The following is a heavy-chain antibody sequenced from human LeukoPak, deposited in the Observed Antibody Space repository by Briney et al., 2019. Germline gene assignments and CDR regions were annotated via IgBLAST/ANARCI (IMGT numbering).Heavy chain of an antibody. D-gene: IGHD1-26*01. CDR1: RSTFSNYW. J-gene: IGHJ4*02. CDR3: ARKSGSYYFFDY. Sequence: TGGSLRLSCAASRSTFSNYWMHWVRQAPGKGLVWVSRIDSDGSRTSYADSVKGRFTISRDNAKNTLYLQMSSLRAEDTAVYYCARKSGSYYFFDYWGQGTLVTVSS. V-gene: IGHV3-74*01. CDR2: IDSDGSRT.